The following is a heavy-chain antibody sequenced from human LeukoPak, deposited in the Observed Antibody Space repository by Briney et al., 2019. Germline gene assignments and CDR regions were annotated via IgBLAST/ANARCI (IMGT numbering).Heavy chain of an antibody. D-gene: IGHD5-18*01. Sequence: GGSLRLSCAASGFTFSNHWMHWVRQVPGKGLVWVSRIDAGGSSTSYADSVKGRFTISRDNAKNTLYLQMNSPRAEDTAVYYCARSPGGYSYGYSDYWGQGTLVTVSS. CDR3: ARSPGGYSYGYSDY. J-gene: IGHJ4*02. CDR2: IDAGGSST. V-gene: IGHV3-74*01. CDR1: GFTFSNHW.